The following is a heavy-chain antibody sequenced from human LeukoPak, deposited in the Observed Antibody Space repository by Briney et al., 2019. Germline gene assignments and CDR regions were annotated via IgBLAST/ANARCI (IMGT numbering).Heavy chain of an antibody. V-gene: IGHV3-48*03. CDR1: GFTFSSYA. CDR2: ISSSGSTI. CDR3: ARDKDSSGWYYYYGMDV. D-gene: IGHD6-19*01. J-gene: IGHJ6*02. Sequence: GGSLRLSCAASGFTFSSYAMSWVRQAPGRGLEWVSYISSSGSTIYYADSVKGRFTISRDNAKNSLYLQMNSLRAEDTAVYYCARDKDSSGWYYYYGMDVWGQGTTVTVSS.